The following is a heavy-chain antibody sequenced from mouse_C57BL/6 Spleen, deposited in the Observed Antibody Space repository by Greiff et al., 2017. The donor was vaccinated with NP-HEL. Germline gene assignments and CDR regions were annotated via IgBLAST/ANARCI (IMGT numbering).Heavy chain of an antibody. CDR2: ISTYYGDA. D-gene: IGHD1-1*01. V-gene: IGHV1-67*01. CDR1: GYTFTDYA. CDR3: ARADYDGSSYLYYYAMDY. J-gene: IGHJ4*01. Sequence: QVQLQQSGPELVRPGVSVKISCKGSGYTFTDYAMHWVKQSPAKSLEWIGVISTYYGDASYNQKFKDKATMTVDKSSSTAYMELARLTSEDSAVYYCARADYDGSSYLYYYAMDYWGQGTSVTVSS.